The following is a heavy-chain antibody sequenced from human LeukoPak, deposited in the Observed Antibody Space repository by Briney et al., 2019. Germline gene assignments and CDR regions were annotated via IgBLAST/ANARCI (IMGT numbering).Heavy chain of an antibody. CDR2: ISYDGSNR. V-gene: IGHV3-30-3*01. Sequence: GGSLRLSCAASGFTFSSYAMHWVRQAPGKGLEWVAVISYDGSNRYYADSVKGRFTISRDNSKNTLYLQMNSLRAEDTAVYYRARARGYSGYPYYFDYWGQGTLVTVSS. J-gene: IGHJ4*02. CDR3: ARARGYSGYPYYFDY. D-gene: IGHD5-12*01. CDR1: GFTFSSYA.